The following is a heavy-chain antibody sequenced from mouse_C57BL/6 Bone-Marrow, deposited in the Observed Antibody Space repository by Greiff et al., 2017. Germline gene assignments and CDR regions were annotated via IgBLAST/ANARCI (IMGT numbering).Heavy chain of an antibody. CDR1: GYTFTSYW. CDR2: IYPGNSDT. Sequence: EVQLQQSGTVLARPGASVKMSCKTSGYTFTSYWMHWVKQRPGQGLEWIGAIYPGNSDTSYNQKFKGKATLTADKSSSTAYMQFSSLTSEDSAIYYCARSYYYSDYYFDYWGQGTTLTVSS. V-gene: IGHV1-5*01. CDR3: ARSYYYSDYYFDY. D-gene: IGHD2-12*01. J-gene: IGHJ2*01.